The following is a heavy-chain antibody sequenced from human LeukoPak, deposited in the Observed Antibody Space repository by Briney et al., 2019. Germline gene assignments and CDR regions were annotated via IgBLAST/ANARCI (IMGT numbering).Heavy chain of an antibody. D-gene: IGHD3-10*01. V-gene: IGHV3-33*01. CDR3: ASSRVYGSHDY. CDR2: IWSDGSIK. CDR1: GFTFSNYG. J-gene: IGHJ4*02. Sequence: GRSLRLSCAASGFTFSNYGMHWVRQAPGKGLEWVAVIWSDGSIKYYADSVKGRFTLSRDNSKDTLYLQMNSLRAEDTAVYYCASSRVYGSHDYWGQGTLVTVSS.